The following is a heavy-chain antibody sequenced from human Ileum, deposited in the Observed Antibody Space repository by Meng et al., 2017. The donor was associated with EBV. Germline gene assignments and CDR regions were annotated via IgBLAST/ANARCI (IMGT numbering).Heavy chain of an antibody. CDR2: IYHSGST. V-gene: IGHV4-4*02. J-gene: IGHJ4*02. Sequence: VAMQEVGPGWVKPSGTLSLTCAGSGGSISSSNWWSWVRQPRGKGLEWIGEIYHSGSTNYNPSLKRRVTISVDKSKNQFSLKLSSVTAADTAVYYCARDFGPHQPWYWGQGTLVTVSS. D-gene: IGHD3-16*01. CDR3: ARDFGPHQPWY. CDR1: GGSISSSNW.